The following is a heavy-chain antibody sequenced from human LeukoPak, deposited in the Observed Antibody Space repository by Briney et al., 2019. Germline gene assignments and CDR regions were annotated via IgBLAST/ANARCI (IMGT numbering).Heavy chain of an antibody. V-gene: IGHV4-59*12. CDR2: IYPDGRI. D-gene: IGHD3-22*01. CDR1: SGSMTDSC. J-gene: IGHJ4*02. Sequence: PSETLSLTCSVSSGSMTDSCWSWFRQAPGKGFEWLGFIYPDGRIEYSPSLRSRVTFSVATSKLEATMRLSSVTASDTAVYYCTREGYDRSGYFLDFWGQGTLVTVSS. CDR3: TREGYDRSGYFLDF.